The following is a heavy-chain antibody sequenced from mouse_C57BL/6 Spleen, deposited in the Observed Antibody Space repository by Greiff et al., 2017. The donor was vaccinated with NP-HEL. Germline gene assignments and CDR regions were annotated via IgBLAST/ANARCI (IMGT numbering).Heavy chain of an antibody. D-gene: IGHD4-1*01. CDR2: ISDGGSYT. Sequence: EVKLVESGGGLVKPGGSLKLSCAASGFTFSSYAMSWVRQTPEKRLEWVATISDGGSYTYYPDNVKGRFTISRDNAKNNLYLQMSHLKSEDTAMYYCARDRLGRDFDYWGQGTTLTVSS. J-gene: IGHJ2*01. CDR3: ARDRLGRDFDY. CDR1: GFTFSSYA. V-gene: IGHV5-4*01.